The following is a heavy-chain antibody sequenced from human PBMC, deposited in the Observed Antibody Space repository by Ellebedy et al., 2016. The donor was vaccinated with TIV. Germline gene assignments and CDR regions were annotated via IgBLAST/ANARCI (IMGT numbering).Heavy chain of an antibody. CDR1: GYTLTELS. Sequence: ASVKVSXXVSGYTLTELSMHWVRQAPGKGLEWMGGFDPEDGETIYAQKFQGRVTMTEDTSTDTAYMELSSLRSEDTAVYYCATEKGGNYYGFRLRPRNYYGMDVWGQGTTVTVSS. J-gene: IGHJ6*02. D-gene: IGHD3-10*01. CDR3: ATEKGGNYYGFRLRPRNYYGMDV. V-gene: IGHV1-24*01. CDR2: FDPEDGET.